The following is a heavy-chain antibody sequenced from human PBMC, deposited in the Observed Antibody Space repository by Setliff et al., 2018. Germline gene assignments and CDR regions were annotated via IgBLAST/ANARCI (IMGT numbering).Heavy chain of an antibody. D-gene: IGHD1-26*01. CDR1: GVSTNSLTW. J-gene: IGHJ4*02. V-gene: IGHV4-4*02. CDR3: ARGGGRYHAAS. CDR2: IYHDGNS. Sequence: PSETLSLTCAVSGVSTNSLTWWSWVRQTPGKGFEWIGEIYHDGNSNFAPSVHYSPSLKSRAIMSIDKSKNQFSLNLSSVTAADTAVYYCARGGGRYHAASWDQGTMVTV.